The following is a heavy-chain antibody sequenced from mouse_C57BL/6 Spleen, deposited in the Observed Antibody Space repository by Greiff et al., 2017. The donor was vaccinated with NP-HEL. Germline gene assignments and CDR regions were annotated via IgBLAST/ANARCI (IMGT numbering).Heavy chain of an antibody. CDR3: AFYYDYVFAY. Sequence: VQLQEPGAELVKPGASVKVSCKASGYTFTSYWMHWVKQRPGQGLEWIGRIHPSDSDTNYNEKFKGKATLTVDKSSSTAYMQLSSLTSEDSAVYYCAFYYDYVFAYWGQGTLVTVSA. V-gene: IGHV1-74*01. J-gene: IGHJ3*01. CDR2: IHPSDSDT. CDR1: GYTFTSYW. D-gene: IGHD2-4*01.